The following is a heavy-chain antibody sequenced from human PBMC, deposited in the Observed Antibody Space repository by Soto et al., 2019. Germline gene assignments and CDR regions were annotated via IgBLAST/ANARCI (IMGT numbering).Heavy chain of an antibody. Sequence: GGSLRLSSAASGFTFSNYGMHFVRQAPGKGLEWVAVRWYDGNNKYYADSVKGRFTISRDNSNNTLYVKMTSLRAEDTAVYYCARGLHSLFDYWGQGTLVTVSS. CDR3: ARGLHSLFDY. D-gene: IGHD2-21*01. J-gene: IGHJ4*02. CDR2: RWYDGNNK. V-gene: IGHV3-33*01. CDR1: GFTFSNYG.